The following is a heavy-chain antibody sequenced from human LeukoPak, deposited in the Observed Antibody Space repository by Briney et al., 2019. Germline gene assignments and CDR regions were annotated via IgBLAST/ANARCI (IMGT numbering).Heavy chain of an antibody. D-gene: IGHD4-17*01. CDR3: AKARSSTVTTSFDY. Sequence: GGPLRLSCAASGFTFSSFAMTWVRQAPGEGLEWVSTISGSGGSTYYADSVKGRYTISRDNSKNTLYVQMKSLRAEDTAVYYCAKARSSTVTTSFDYWGQGTLVTVSS. J-gene: IGHJ4*02. V-gene: IGHV3-23*01. CDR2: ISGSGGST. CDR1: GFTFSSFA.